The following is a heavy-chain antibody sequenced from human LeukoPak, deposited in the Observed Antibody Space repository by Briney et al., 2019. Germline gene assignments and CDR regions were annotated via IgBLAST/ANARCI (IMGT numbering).Heavy chain of an antibody. CDR1: GGTFSSYA. CDR2: IIPIFGTA. Sequence: SVKVSCKASGGTFSSYAISWVRQAPGQGLEWMGGIIPIFGTANYAQKFQGRVTITRDTSASTAYMELSSMRSEDTAVYYCARHISGWYFDYWGQGTLVTVPS. V-gene: IGHV1-69*05. CDR3: ARHISGWYFDY. D-gene: IGHD6-13*01. J-gene: IGHJ4*02.